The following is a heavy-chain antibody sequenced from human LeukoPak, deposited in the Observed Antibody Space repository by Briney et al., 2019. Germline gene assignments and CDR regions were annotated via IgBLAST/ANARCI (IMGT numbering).Heavy chain of an antibody. Sequence: PSGSLSLTCVVPGGSISDYNWSCIRQRPQKGLEYIGYIYYCASTNHQPSLKSRVTLSVDTSKNQFSLTLSSVAAADTALYYCAKGPGSLSGDFDSWGQGTLVTVSS. CDR1: GGSISDYN. V-gene: IGHV4-59*12. D-gene: IGHD3-10*01. CDR3: AKGPGSLSGDFDS. J-gene: IGHJ4*02. CDR2: IYYCAST.